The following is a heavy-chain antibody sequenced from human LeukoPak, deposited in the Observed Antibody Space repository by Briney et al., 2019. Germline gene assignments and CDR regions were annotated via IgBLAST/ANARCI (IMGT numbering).Heavy chain of an antibody. CDR1: GGTFSSYA. Sequence: ASVKVSWKASGGTFSSYAISWVRQAHGQGLEWMGIINPSGGSTSYAQKFQGRVTMTRDTSTSTVYVELSSLRSEDTAVYYCARGSSGSDFDHWGRGTLVTVSS. V-gene: IGHV1-46*01. CDR2: INPSGGST. J-gene: IGHJ4*02. D-gene: IGHD6-19*01. CDR3: ARGSSGSDFDH.